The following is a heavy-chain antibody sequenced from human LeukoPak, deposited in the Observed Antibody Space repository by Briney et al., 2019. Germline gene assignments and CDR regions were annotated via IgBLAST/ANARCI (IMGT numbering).Heavy chain of an antibody. Sequence: ASVKVSCKASGYTFTSYGISWVRQAPGQGLKWMGWISAYNGNTNYAQKLQGRVTMTTDTSTSTAYMELRSLRSDDTAVYYCARDLVVVITTAGESIFDYWGQGTLVTVSS. V-gene: IGHV1-18*01. D-gene: IGHD3-22*01. CDR3: ARDLVVVITTAGESIFDY. CDR1: GYTFTSYG. CDR2: ISAYNGNT. J-gene: IGHJ4*02.